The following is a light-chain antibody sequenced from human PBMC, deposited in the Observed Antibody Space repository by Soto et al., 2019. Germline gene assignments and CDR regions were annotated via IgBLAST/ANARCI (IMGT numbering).Light chain of an antibody. V-gene: IGKV3-15*01. CDR2: GAS. CDR1: QSVRSS. CDR3: QQYDNWPQT. J-gene: IGKJ1*01. Sequence: EILMTQSPATLSVSPGERATLSCGASQSVRSSLAWYQQKPGQAPRLLIHGASTRAPGIPARFSGSGSGTDFTLTITSLQSEDFAVYYCQQYDNWPQTFGQGTKVDIK.